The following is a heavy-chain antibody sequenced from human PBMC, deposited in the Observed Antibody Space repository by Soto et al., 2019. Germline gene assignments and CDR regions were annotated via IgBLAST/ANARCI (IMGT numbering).Heavy chain of an antibody. Sequence: GASVKVSCKASGYTFTGYYMHWVRQAPGQGLEWMGWIKLNTGGTNYAQKFQGWVTMTRDTSINTAYMELNSLKSDDTAVYYCARALSRGYYCDFDYWGQGTLVTVSS. D-gene: IGHD3-22*01. J-gene: IGHJ4*02. CDR1: GYTFTGYY. CDR3: ARALSRGYYCDFDY. V-gene: IGHV1-2*04. CDR2: IKLNTGGT.